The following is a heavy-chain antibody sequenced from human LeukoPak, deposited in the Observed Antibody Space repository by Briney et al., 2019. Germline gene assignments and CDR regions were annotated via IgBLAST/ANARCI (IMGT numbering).Heavy chain of an antibody. V-gene: IGHV4-59*02. J-gene: IGHJ4*02. Sequence: SETLSLTCTVSRGSVSNYYWSWIRQPPGKGLEWIGYTYYSGSTNYNPSLNSRVTISVDTSKNQFSLKLSSVTAADTAVYYCARVGVATTTDYWGQGTLVTVSS. D-gene: IGHD5-12*01. CDR2: TYYSGST. CDR3: ARVGVATTTDY. CDR1: RGSVSNYY.